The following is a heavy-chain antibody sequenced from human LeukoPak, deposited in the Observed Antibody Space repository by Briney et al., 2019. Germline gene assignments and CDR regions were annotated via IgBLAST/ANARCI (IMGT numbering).Heavy chain of an antibody. CDR2: INHSGST. CDR1: GGSFSGYY. D-gene: IGHD3-3*01. CDR3: ARGRGRTIFGVVIAYYYYYMDV. J-gene: IGHJ6*03. Sequence: SETLSLTCAVYGGSFSGYYWSWIRQPPGKGLEWIGEINHSGSTNYNPSLKSRVTISVDTSKNQFSLKLSSVTAADTAVCYCARGRGRTIFGVVIAYYYYYMDVWGKGTTVTVSS. V-gene: IGHV4-34*01.